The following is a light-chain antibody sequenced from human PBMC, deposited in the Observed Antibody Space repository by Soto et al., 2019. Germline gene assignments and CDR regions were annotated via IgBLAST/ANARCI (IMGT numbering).Light chain of an antibody. CDR3: QQRSNWLT. Sequence: DIVLTQSPATLSLSPGERATLSCRASQSVRSYLAWYQQKPGQAPRLLIYDASNRATGIPARFSGSGSGTDFTLTISSLEPEDFAVYYCQQRSNWLTFGGGTKVDIK. CDR1: QSVRSY. CDR2: DAS. V-gene: IGKV3-11*01. J-gene: IGKJ4*01.